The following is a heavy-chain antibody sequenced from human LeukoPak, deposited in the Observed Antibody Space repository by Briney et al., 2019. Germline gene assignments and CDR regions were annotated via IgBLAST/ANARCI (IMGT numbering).Heavy chain of an antibody. D-gene: IGHD3-9*01. CDR2: ISSSGSTI. CDR1: GFTFSSYE. V-gene: IGHV3-48*03. Sequence: PGGSLRLSCAASGFTFSSYEMNWVRQAPGKGLEWVSYISSSGSTIYYADSVKGRFTISIDNAKNSLYLQMNSLRAEDTAVYYCASLNGYPNADPWGQGTLVTVSS. J-gene: IGHJ5*02. CDR3: ASLNGYPNADP.